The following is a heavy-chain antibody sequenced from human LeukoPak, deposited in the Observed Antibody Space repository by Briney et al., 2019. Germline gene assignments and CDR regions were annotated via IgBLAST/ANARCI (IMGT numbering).Heavy chain of an antibody. V-gene: IGHV3-53*01. CDR1: GFSVNNKY. CDR3: ASAMNFGHFDL. CDR2: IYSGGGT. J-gene: IGHJ2*01. D-gene: IGHD2-2*01. Sequence: PGGSLRLSCAASGFSVNNKYMTWVRRTPAKGLEWVSVIYSGGGTYYADFVQGRFTISRDDSKNTLFLQMNSLRAEDSAVYYCASAMNFGHFDLWGRGTLVTVSS.